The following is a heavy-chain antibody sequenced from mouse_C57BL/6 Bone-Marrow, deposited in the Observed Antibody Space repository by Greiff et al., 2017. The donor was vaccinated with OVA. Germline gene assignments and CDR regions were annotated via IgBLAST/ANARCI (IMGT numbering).Heavy chain of an antibody. CDR1: GFTFSSYT. Sequence: VQLKESGGGLVKPGGSLKLSCAASGFTFSSYTMSWVRQTPEKRLEWVATISGGGGNTYYPDSVKGRFTISRDNAKNTLYLQMSSLRSEDTALYYCARLGRGAMDYWGQGTSVTVSS. J-gene: IGHJ4*01. CDR2: ISGGGGNT. D-gene: IGHD4-1*01. V-gene: IGHV5-9*01. CDR3: ARLGRGAMDY.